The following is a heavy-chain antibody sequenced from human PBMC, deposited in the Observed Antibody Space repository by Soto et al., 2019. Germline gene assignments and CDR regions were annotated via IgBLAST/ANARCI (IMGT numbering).Heavy chain of an antibody. CDR3: ASLYSYGAYFDY. J-gene: IGHJ4*02. Sequence: SGPRLVNPTQTLTLTCAFSGFSLSTSGVIVGWIRQPPGKALEWLALIYWNDDMRYSPALKSRLTITKHTSKKQVVLTVTNMEAVDTDKDYCASLYSYGAYFDYWGQGTLVTVSS. CDR1: GFSLSTSGVI. V-gene: IGHV2-5*01. CDR2: IYWNDDM. D-gene: IGHD5-18*01.